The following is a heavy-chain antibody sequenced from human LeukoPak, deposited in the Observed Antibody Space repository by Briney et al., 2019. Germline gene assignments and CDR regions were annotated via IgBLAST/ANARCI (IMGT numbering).Heavy chain of an antibody. CDR3: ARRAARRGPVDY. Sequence: PSETLSLTCAVYGGSFSGYYWGWIRQPPGKGLEWIGEINHSGSTNYNPSLKSRVTISVDTSKNQFSLKLSSVTAADTAVYYCARRAARRGPVDYWGQGTLVTVSS. V-gene: IGHV4-34*01. J-gene: IGHJ4*02. CDR1: GGSFSGYY. CDR2: INHSGST. D-gene: IGHD6-6*01.